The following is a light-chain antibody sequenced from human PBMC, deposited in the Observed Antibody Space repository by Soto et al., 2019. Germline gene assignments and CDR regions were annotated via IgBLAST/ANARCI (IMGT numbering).Light chain of an antibody. CDR1: QDVTTW. CDR2: KAS. J-gene: IGKJ2*01. V-gene: IGKV1-5*03. Sequence: DMQMTQSPSTLSASLGDRVTITCRTSQDVTTWLAWYQQKPGKAPKLLIYKASSLESGVPSRFSGSGSGTEFTLTISSLQPDDFATYYCHQYHSHSLYAFGQGTKLEIK. CDR3: HQYHSHSLYA.